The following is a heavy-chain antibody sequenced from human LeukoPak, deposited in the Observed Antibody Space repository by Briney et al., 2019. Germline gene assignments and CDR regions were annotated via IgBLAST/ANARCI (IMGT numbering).Heavy chain of an antibody. J-gene: IGHJ4*02. D-gene: IGHD4-23*01. V-gene: IGHV1-69*04. Sequence: ASVKVSCKASGGTFSSYAISWVRQAPGQGLEWMGRIIPIFGIANYAQKFQGRVTITEDKSTSTAYMELSSLRSEDTAVYYCARRADYGGNLGDYWGQGTLVTVSS. CDR3: ARRADYGGNLGDY. CDR1: GGTFSSYA. CDR2: IIPIFGIA.